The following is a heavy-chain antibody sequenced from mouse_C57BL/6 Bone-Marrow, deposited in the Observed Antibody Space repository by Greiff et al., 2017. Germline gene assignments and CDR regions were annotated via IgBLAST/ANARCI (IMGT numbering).Heavy chain of an antibody. V-gene: IGHV5-4*03. Sequence: EVKLMESGGGLVKPGGSLKLSCAASGFTFSSYAMSWVRQTPEKRLEWVATISDGGSYNYYPDTVKGRFTISKDNAKNNLYLQMSHLKSEDTAMYYCARTDVFYYDYDYWGQGTTLTVSS. J-gene: IGHJ2*01. CDR2: ISDGGSYN. CDR1: GFTFSSYA. D-gene: IGHD2-4*01. CDR3: ARTDVFYYDYDY.